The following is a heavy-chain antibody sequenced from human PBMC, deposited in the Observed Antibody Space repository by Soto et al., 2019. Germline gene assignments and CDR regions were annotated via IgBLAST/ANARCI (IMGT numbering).Heavy chain of an antibody. J-gene: IGHJ4*02. CDR1: GYTFTSYG. D-gene: IGHD3-10*01. Sequence: QVQLVQSGAEVKKPGASVKVSCKASGYTFTSYGISWVRQAPGQGLEWMGWISAYNGNTNYAQKLQGRVTMTTDTSTSTAYRELRSLRSDDTAVYYCARDRASYYGSGSCYDYWGQGTLVTVSS. CDR3: ARDRASYYGSGSCYDY. CDR2: ISAYNGNT. V-gene: IGHV1-18*01.